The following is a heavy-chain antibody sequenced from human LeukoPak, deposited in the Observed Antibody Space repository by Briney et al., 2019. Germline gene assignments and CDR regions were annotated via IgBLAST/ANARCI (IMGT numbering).Heavy chain of an antibody. CDR1: GGSISNYY. J-gene: IGHJ4*02. CDR3: ARASSGVYLGDPYYFDY. CDR2: VYTTGST. Sequence: SETLTLTCTVSGGSISNYYWSWIRQPPGKGLEWIARVYTTGSTNYNPSLKSRVSISVDRSKNHFSLKLNSVTAADTAVYYCARASSGVYLGDPYYFDYWGQGTLVTVSS. D-gene: IGHD6-25*01. V-gene: IGHV4-4*07.